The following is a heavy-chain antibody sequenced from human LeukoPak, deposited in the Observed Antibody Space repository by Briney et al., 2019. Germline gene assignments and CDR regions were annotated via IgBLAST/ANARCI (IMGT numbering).Heavy chain of an antibody. Sequence: GGSLRLSCAASGFTFNTYAMSWVRQAPGKGLEWVSGISNSGGTTYYADSVKGRFTISRDNAKNSLYLQMNSLRAEDTAVYYCARGAYYYEDWGQGTLVTVSS. J-gene: IGHJ4*02. CDR2: ISNSGGTT. V-gene: IGHV3-23*01. CDR1: GFTFNTYA. D-gene: IGHD3-22*01. CDR3: ARGAYYYED.